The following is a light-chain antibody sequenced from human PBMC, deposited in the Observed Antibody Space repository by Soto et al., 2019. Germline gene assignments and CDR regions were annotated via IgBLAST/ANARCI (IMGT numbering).Light chain of an antibody. CDR3: QQYGSSGT. Sequence: EVVMTQSPTTLSVSPGERATLSCRAGQNIHTNLAWYQQKPGQAPRLLFYGASTGATGLPARFSGSGSGTEFTLTINSLQAEDCAVYYCQQYGSSGTFGQGTKVDIK. V-gene: IGKV3-15*01. CDR1: QNIHTN. CDR2: GAS. J-gene: IGKJ1*01.